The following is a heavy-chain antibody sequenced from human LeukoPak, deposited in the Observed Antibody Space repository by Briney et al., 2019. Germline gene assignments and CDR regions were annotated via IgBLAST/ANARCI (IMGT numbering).Heavy chain of an antibody. CDR3: AKVIGSGYERYYYGMDV. D-gene: IGHD5-12*01. J-gene: IGHJ6*02. V-gene: IGHV3-9*01. CDR2: ISWNSGSI. CDR1: GFTFDDYA. Sequence: GRSLRLSCAASGFTFDDYAMHWVRQAPGKGLEWVSGISWNSGSIGYADSVKGRFTISRDNAKNSLYLQMNSLRAEDTALYYCAKVIGSGYERYYYGMDVWGQGTTVTVSS.